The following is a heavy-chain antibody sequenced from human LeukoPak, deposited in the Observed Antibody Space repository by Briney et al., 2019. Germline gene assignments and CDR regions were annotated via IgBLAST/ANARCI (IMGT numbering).Heavy chain of an antibody. CDR1: GFTFSSYG. CDR3: AKDRGVPYYYGSGSYSLEFDY. D-gene: IGHD3-10*01. CDR2: ISGSGGST. Sequence: GGSLRLSCAASGFTFSSYGMSWVRQAPGKGLEWVSAISGSGGSTYYADSVKGRFTISRDNAKNSLYLQMNSLRAEDTALYYCAKDRGVPYYYGSGSYSLEFDYWGQGTLVTVSS. J-gene: IGHJ4*02. V-gene: IGHV3-23*01.